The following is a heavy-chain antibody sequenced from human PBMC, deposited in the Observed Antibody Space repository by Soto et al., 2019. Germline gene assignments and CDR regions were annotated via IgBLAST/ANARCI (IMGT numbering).Heavy chain of an antibody. D-gene: IGHD6-13*01. J-gene: IGHJ6*02. CDR2: ISAHNGNT. V-gene: IGHV1-18*01. Sequence: QVQLVQPGAEVQKPGASVKVSCKASGYTFTTYGITWVRQAPGQGLGWMGWISAHNGNTKLAQKLQDRITLTTDTSTNTAYMELRNLTADDTAVYYCARLKQLVVLDVWGQGTTVTVSS. CDR3: ARLKQLVVLDV. CDR1: GYTFTTYG.